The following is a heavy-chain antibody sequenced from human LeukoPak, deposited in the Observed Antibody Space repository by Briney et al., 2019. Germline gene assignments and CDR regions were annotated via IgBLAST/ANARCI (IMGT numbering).Heavy chain of an antibody. J-gene: IGHJ1*01. V-gene: IGHV4-31*03. D-gene: IGHD2-15*01. CDR1: GGSISSGGYY. CDR3: ALGYCGGGSCYAREYFQH. Sequence: SETLSLTCTVSGGSISSGGYYWTWIRQHPGKGLEWIGYIYYSGSTYYNPSPKSRVTISVDTSKNQFSLRLSSVTAADTAVYYCALGYCGGGSCYAREYFQHWGQGTLVTVSS. CDR2: IYYSGST.